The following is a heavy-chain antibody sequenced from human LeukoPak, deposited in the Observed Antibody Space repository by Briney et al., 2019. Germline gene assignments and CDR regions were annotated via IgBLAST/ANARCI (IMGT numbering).Heavy chain of an antibody. J-gene: IGHJ5*02. CDR3: ARDWTGPARNWFDP. CDR1: GGSISTYY. D-gene: IGHD2-2*01. Sequence: SETLSLTCTVSGGSISTYYWSWIRQPADKGLEWIGRISANGNTDFNPSFKSRLTVSVDTSKNQFSLNLYSVTAADTAVYYCARDWTGPARNWFDPWGQGILVAVSS. CDR2: ISANGNT. V-gene: IGHV4-4*07.